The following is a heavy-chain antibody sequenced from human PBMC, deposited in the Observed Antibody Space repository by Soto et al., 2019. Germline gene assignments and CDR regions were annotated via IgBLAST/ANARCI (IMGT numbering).Heavy chain of an antibody. V-gene: IGHV3-66*01. J-gene: IGHJ4*02. CDR2: IYSGGST. D-gene: IGHD2-15*01. CDR1: GVTVIDND. Sequence: EVQLVESGGGLVQPGGSLRLSCAASGVTVIDNDMNWVRQAPGTGLEWVSVIYSGGSTSYADSVKSRFAISRDNSKNTLYLQMNSLGAEDTAGYYCARTLRRNYSGGTYYFDYWGQGSLVTVSS. CDR3: ARTLRRNYSGGTYYFDY.